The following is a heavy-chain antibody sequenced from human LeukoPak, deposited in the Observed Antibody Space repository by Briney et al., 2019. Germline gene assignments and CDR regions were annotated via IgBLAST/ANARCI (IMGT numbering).Heavy chain of an antibody. CDR2: INPNSGGT. V-gene: IGHV1-2*02. J-gene: IGHJ4*02. D-gene: IGHD3-10*01. CDR1: GYTFTGYY. CDR3: ARERPITMVRGERGHFDC. Sequence: ASVKVSCKASGYTFTGYYMHWVRQAPGQGLEWMGWINPNSGGTNYAQKFQGRVTMTRGTSTSTAYMELSGLRSDDTAVYYCARERPITMVRGERGHFDCWGQGTLVTVSS.